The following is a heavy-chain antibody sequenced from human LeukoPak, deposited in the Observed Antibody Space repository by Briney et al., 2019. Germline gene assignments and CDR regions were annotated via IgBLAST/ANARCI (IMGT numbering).Heavy chain of an antibody. CDR2: INADGSHR. J-gene: IGHJ6*03. D-gene: IGHD5-18*01. Sequence: GGSLRLSCAASGFTSGTYWMHWVRQVSGKGLVWVSRINADGSHRSYADSVKGRFTISRDNANNTLYLQMNNLRAEDTAVYYCARISGYSDGSRYMDVWGKGTTVIVSS. CDR1: GFTSGTYW. CDR3: ARISGYSDGSRYMDV. V-gene: IGHV3-74*01.